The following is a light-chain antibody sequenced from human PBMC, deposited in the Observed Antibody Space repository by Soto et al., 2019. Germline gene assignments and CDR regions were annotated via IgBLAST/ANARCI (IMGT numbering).Light chain of an antibody. CDR2: GAS. Sequence: EVVLTKSPGTLSLSAGERATPFCRASERVASNYLAWYQQKPGQAPRLLIYGASSRATGIPDRFSGSGSGTDFTLTISRLEPEDFAVFYCQQYGGSPWTFGQGTKVDIK. J-gene: IGKJ1*01. CDR1: ERVASNY. V-gene: IGKV3-20*01. CDR3: QQYGGSPWT.